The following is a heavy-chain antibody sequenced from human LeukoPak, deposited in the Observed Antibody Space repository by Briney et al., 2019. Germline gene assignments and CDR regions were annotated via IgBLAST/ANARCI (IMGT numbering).Heavy chain of an antibody. CDR1: GGSFSGYY. Sequence: PSETLSPTCAVYGGSFSGYYWSWIRQPPGKGLEWIGEINHSGSTNYNPSLKSRVTISVDTSKNQFSLTAADTAVYYCARGIGIAAAGHFDYWGQGTLVTVSS. D-gene: IGHD6-13*01. CDR2: INHSGST. V-gene: IGHV4-34*01. CDR3: ARGIGIAAAGHFDY. J-gene: IGHJ4*02.